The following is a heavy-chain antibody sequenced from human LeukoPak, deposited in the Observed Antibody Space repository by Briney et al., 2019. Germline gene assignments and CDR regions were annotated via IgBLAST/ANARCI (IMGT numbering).Heavy chain of an antibody. CDR2: INSGSSHI. V-gene: IGHV3-21*01. J-gene: IGHJ6*04. D-gene: IGHD3-22*01. CDR1: GFTFSNAW. CDR3: ARGPTMKMDV. Sequence: GGSLRLSCAASGFTFSNAWMSWVRQAPGKGLEWVSSINSGSSHIYCADSVKGRFTISRDNAKNSLYLQMNSLRVEDTAVYYCARGPTMKMDVWGKGTTVTVSS.